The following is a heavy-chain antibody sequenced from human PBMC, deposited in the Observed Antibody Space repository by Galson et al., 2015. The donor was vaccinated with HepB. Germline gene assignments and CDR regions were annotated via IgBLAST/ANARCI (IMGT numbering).Heavy chain of an antibody. D-gene: IGHD2-2*01. CDR2: ISSSSSYT. CDR3: ARALGGAYCSSTSCYPHYYYGMDV. Sequence: SLRLSCAASGFTFSDYYMSWIRQAPGKGLEWVSYISSSSSYTNYADSVKGRFTISRDNAKNSLYLQMNSLRAEDTAVYYCARALGGAYCSSTSCYPHYYYGMDVWGQGTTVTVSS. J-gene: IGHJ6*02. CDR1: GFTFSDYY. V-gene: IGHV3-11*06.